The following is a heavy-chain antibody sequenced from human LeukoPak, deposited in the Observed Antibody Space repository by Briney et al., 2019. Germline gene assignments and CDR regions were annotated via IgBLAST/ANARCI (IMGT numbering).Heavy chain of an antibody. J-gene: IGHJ4*02. D-gene: IGHD3-22*01. CDR1: GYTFTSYD. CDR3: ARGRAYYYDSSGYKN. Sequence: ASVTVSCKASGYTFTSYDINWVRQAPGQGLEWMGWMNPNSGNTGYAQKFQGRVTMTRNTSISTAYMELSSLRSEDTAVYYCARGRAYYYDSSGYKNWGQGTLVTASS. V-gene: IGHV1-8*01. CDR2: MNPNSGNT.